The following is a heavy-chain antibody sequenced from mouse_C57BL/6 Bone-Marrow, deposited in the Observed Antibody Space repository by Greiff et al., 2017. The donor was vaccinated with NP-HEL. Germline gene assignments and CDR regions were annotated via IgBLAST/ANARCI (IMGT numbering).Heavy chain of an antibody. CDR2: IDPSDSYT. J-gene: IGHJ3*01. CDR1: GYTFTSYW. D-gene: IGHD6-2*01. V-gene: IGHV1-69*01. Sequence: QQPGAELVMPGASVKLSCKASGYTFTSYWMHWVKQRPGQGLEWIGEIDPSDSYTNYNQKFKGKSTLTVDKSSSTAYMQLSSLTSEDSAVYYCASSPWFAYWGQGTLVTVSA. CDR3: ASSPWFAY.